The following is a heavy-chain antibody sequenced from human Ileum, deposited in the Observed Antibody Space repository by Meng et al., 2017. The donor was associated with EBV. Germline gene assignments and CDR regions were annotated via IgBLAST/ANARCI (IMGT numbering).Heavy chain of an antibody. CDR1: GYPLTSYA. V-gene: IGHV1-3*01. CDR3: ARGAYRGTVTTPSGN. J-gene: IGHJ4*02. Sequence: QVQLVQSGAEVRKPGASGKVSCKASGYPLTSYAMNWVRKAPGQRLEWMGWINAGNGNTKDSQKFQGRVTITRDTSASTAYLELSSLRSEDTAVYYCARGAYRGTVTTPSGNWGQGTLVTVSS. D-gene: IGHD4-17*01. CDR2: INAGNGNT.